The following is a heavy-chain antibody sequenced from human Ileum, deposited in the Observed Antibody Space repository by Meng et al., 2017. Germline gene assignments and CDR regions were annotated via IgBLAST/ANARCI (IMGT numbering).Heavy chain of an antibody. CDR2: IYYSGSI. CDR1: GGSISSYY. Sequence: QVQLQKSGPGLVKPPETLSLTCTGSGGSISSYYWSWIRQPPGKGLEWIGYIYYSGSIYYNPSLKSRVTISVDTSKNQFSLKLSSVTAADAAVYYCARHRPTDYGGNSNWFDPWGQGTLVTVSS. CDR3: ARHRPTDYGGNSNWFDP. V-gene: IGHV4-59*08. D-gene: IGHD4-23*01. J-gene: IGHJ5*02.